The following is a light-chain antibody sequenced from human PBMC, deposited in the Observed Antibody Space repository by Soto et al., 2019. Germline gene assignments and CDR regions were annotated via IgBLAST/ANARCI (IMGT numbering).Light chain of an antibody. V-gene: IGKV3-15*01. CDR3: QQYSRSPWT. CDR1: QCVDSL. J-gene: IGKJ5*01. CDR2: RAS. Sequence: EIVMTQSPATLSVSPGEAASLSCKTSQCVDSLLAWYQRKPGQAPRLLIYRASTRTTGIPARFSGSGSGTEFTLTINRLEPEDFAVYYCQQYSRSPWTFGQGTRLEI.